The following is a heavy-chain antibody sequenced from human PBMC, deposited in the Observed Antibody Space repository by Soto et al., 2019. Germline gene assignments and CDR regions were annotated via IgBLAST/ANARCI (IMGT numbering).Heavy chain of an antibody. Sequence: QVQLQESGPGLVKPSQTLSLTCTVSGGSISSGGYYWSWIRQHPGKGLEWIGYIYYSGSTYYNPSLKSRVTISVDTSKIQFSLKLSSVTAADTAVYYCGLGAAPKPYFDYWGQGTLVTVSS. CDR2: IYYSGST. D-gene: IGHD2-2*02. CDR3: GLGAAPKPYFDY. CDR1: GGSISSGGYY. V-gene: IGHV4-31*03. J-gene: IGHJ4*02.